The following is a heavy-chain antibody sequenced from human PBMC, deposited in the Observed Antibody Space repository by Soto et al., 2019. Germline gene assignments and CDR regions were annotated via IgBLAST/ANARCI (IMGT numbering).Heavy chain of an antibody. Sequence: PGGSLRLSCAASGFAFSNYAMSWVRQSPGKGLEWISSLTGGGDNPHYAESVKGRFTISRDNSKSTLFLQINSLSDGDTAVYYCARGGSGWYPFDYGGQGTLVTVS. V-gene: IGHV3-23*01. CDR3: ARGGSGWYPFDY. J-gene: IGHJ4*02. CDR2: LTGGGDNP. D-gene: IGHD6-19*01. CDR1: GFAFSNYA.